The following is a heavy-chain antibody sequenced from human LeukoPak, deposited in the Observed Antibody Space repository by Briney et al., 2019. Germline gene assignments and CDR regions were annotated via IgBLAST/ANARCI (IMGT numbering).Heavy chain of an antibody. V-gene: IGHV3-23*01. Sequence: PGGSLRLSCAASGFTFSSYAMSWVSHAPGEGLEWVSAISDSGGTTYYADSVKGRFTISRDNSKNTLYLQMNSLRGEDTAVYYCAKLTRGCCSSTACPNWFDPWGQGTLVTVSS. CDR3: AKLTRGCCSSTACPNWFDP. CDR2: ISDSGGTT. CDR1: GFTFSSYA. D-gene: IGHD2-2*01. J-gene: IGHJ5*02.